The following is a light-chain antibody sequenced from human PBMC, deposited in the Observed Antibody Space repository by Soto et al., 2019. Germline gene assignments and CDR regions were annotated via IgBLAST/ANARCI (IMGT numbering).Light chain of an antibody. V-gene: IGLV2-23*02. CDR2: EVD. Sequence: QSALXQPASVSGSPGQSITISCTGTSSDIGSYTLVSWYQQHPGKAPKVMIYEVDKWPSGVSTRFSGSRSGNTASLTISGLQAEDEADYFCCSYAGGFTYVFGTGTKVTVL. CDR3: CSYAGGFTYV. CDR1: SSDIGSYTL. J-gene: IGLJ1*01.